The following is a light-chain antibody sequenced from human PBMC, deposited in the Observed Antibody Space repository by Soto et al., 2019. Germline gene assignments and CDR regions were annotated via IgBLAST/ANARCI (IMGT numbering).Light chain of an antibody. CDR1: QSVIDY. J-gene: IGKJ2*01. CDR2: GAS. V-gene: IGKV3-20*01. CDR3: QQYGSSPGT. Sequence: EIVLTQSPGTLSLSPGDRATLSCRASQSVIDYLAWYHQKPGQAPRLLIYGASTRATGIPDRFSGSGSGTDFTLTITRLEPEDFAMYYCQQYGSSPGTFGQGTKLEIK.